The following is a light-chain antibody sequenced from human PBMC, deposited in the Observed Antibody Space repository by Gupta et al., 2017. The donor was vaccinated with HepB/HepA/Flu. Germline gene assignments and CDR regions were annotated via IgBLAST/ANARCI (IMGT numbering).Light chain of an antibody. CDR1: QSVLYSSNNKNY. V-gene: IGKV4-1*01. CDR2: WAS. J-gene: IGKJ2*01. CDR3: QQYYNTPGT. Sequence: DIVMTQSPDSLAVSLGERATINCKSSQSVLYSSNNKNYLAWYQQKPAQPPKLLIYWASTRESGVPDRFSGSGSGTDFTLTISSLQAEDVAVYYCQQYYNTPGTFGQGTKLEIK.